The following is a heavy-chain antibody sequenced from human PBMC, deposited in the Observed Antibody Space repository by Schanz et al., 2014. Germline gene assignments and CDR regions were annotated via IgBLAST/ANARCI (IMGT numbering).Heavy chain of an antibody. Sequence: EADLVESGGGLIQRGESLRLSCSASGFTFNSYAMTWVRQAPGKGLEWVSTISASGGSTYYADSVKGRFTISRDNAKNSMYLHMKSLRGEDTAVYYCARDNYYGSGSCAYWGQGTLVTVSS. CDR3: ARDNYYGSGSCAY. CDR1: GFTFNSYA. J-gene: IGHJ4*02. D-gene: IGHD3-10*01. V-gene: IGHV3-23*04. CDR2: ISASGGST.